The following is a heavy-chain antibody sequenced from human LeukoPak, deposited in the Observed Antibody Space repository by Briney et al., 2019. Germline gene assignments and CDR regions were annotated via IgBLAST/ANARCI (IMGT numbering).Heavy chain of an antibody. D-gene: IGHD6-19*01. CDR2: MNPNSGDT. V-gene: IGHV1-2*04. Sequence: ASVKVSCKASGYTFTDYYMHWVRQAPGQGLEWMGWMNPNSGDTNYAQKFQGWVTMTRDTSINTAYMELSRPKSDDTAIYYCAKLVDSSGWVFDFWGQGTLVTVSS. J-gene: IGHJ4*02. CDR3: AKLVDSSGWVFDF. CDR1: GYTFTDYY.